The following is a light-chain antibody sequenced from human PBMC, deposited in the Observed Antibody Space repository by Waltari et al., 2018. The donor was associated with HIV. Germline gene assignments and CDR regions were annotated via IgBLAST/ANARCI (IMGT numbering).Light chain of an antibody. J-gene: IGLJ3*02. CDR3: SSYAGSNNWV. CDR1: SSDVGGYNY. V-gene: IGLV2-8*01. CDR2: EVS. Sequence: QSALTQPPSASGSPGQSVTISCTGTSSDVGGYNYVSWYQQHTGNAPQLMIYEVSKRPSGVPDRFSGSKSGNTASLTVSGLQAEDEAEYYCSSYAGSNNWVFGGGTKLTVL.